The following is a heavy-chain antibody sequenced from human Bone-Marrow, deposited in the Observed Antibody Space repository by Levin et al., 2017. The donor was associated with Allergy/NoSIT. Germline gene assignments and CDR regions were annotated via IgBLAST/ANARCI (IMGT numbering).Heavy chain of an antibody. CDR1: GGTFRSYA. CDR2: IVPMFGTA. Sequence: SVKVSCKASGGTFRSYAITWVRQAPGLGLEWMGGIVPMFGTANYAQKFQARVTITADESTSTAYMELSSLTSEDTAVYYCAREESDTAGYYAFWGQGTRVTVSS. V-gene: IGHV1-69*13. D-gene: IGHD3-22*01. CDR3: AREESDTAGYYAF. J-gene: IGHJ4*02.